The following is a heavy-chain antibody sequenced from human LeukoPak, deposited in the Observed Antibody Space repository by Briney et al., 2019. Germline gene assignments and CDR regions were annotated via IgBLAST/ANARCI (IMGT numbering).Heavy chain of an antibody. CDR3: ARDSASYYYDSSGYSFDY. J-gene: IGHJ4*02. CDR1: GGTFSSYT. V-gene: IGHV1-69*04. Sequence: ASVKVSCKASGGTFSSYTISWVRQAPGQGLEWMGRITPILGIANYAQKFQGRVTITADKSTSTAYMELSSLRSEDTAVYYCARDSASYYYDSSGYSFDYWGQGTLVTVSS. CDR2: ITPILGIA. D-gene: IGHD3-22*01.